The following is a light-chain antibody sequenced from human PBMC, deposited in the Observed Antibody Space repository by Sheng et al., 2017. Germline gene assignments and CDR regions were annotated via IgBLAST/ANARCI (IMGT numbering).Light chain of an antibody. J-gene: IGLJ1*01. CDR2: EDD. CDR1: SSDVGGYNV. V-gene: IGLV2-23*01. Sequence: QSALTQPASVSGSPGQSITISCTGTSSDVGGYNVVSWYQQHPGKAPKLMIYEDDRRPSGISNRFSGSKSGITASLTISGLQAEDEGDYYCCSYAGSSTYVFGTGTQVTVL. CDR3: CSYAGSSTYV.